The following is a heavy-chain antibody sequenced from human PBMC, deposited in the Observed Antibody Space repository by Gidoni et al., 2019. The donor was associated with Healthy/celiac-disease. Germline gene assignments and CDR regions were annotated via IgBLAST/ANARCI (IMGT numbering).Heavy chain of an antibody. CDR3: ARDLPSGSYDWYFDL. J-gene: IGHJ2*01. Sequence: QVQLQESGPGLVKPSETLSLTCTVPGGSISSYYWSWIRQPPGKGLEWIGYIYYSGSTNYNPSLKSRVTISVDTSKNQFSLKLSSVTAADTAVYYCARDLPSGSYDWYFDLWGRGTLVTVSS. CDR2: IYYSGST. V-gene: IGHV4-59*01. D-gene: IGHD1-26*01. CDR1: GGSISSYY.